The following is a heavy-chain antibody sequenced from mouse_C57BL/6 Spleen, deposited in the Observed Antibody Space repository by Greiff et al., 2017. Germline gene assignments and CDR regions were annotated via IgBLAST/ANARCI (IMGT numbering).Heavy chain of an antibody. CDR2: IYPGDGDT. D-gene: IGHD2-1*01. Sequence: QVQLQQSGAELVKPGASVKISCKASGYAFSSYWMNWVKQRPGKGLEWIGQIYPGDGDTNYNGKFKGKATLTADKSSSTAYMQLSSLTSEDSAVYFCAREGPIYYGNYFRAMDYWGQGTSVTVSS. J-gene: IGHJ4*01. CDR1: GYAFSSYW. V-gene: IGHV1-80*01. CDR3: AREGPIYYGNYFRAMDY.